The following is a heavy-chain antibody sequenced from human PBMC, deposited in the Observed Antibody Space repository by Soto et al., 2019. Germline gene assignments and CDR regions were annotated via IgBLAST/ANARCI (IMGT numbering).Heavy chain of an antibody. CDR1: GDSISASY. Sequence: QVQLQESGPGLVRPSETLSLTCTVSGDSISASYWTWIRQPPGKGLEWIGYIYYSGRTNYNPSLKSRVTISVATSKNQFSLKLSSVTAADTAVYYCARLAAVAEGGWFDPWGQGTLVTVSS. CDR3: ARLAAVAEGGWFDP. D-gene: IGHD6-19*01. CDR2: IYYSGRT. J-gene: IGHJ5*02. V-gene: IGHV4-59*01.